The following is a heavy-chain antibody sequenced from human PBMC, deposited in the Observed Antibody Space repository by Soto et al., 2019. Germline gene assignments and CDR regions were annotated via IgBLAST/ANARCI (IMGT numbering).Heavy chain of an antibody. D-gene: IGHD4-17*01. Sequence: PSETLSLTCTVSSGSISGYYWSWIRQPPGKGLEWIGCIFYSGSTKYNPSLKSRATISIDKSERQFSLKLSSLTAADTAVYYCVDYGGDSRWYFDVWGRGTLVAVSS. CDR1: SGSISGYY. CDR3: VDYGGDSRWYFDV. J-gene: IGHJ2*01. V-gene: IGHV4-59*01. CDR2: IFYSGST.